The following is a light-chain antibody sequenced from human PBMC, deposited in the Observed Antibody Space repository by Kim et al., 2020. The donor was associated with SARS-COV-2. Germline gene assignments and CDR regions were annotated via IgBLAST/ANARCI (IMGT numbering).Light chain of an antibody. CDR1: QSISTY. J-gene: IGKJ4*02. CDR2: AAS. V-gene: IGKV1-39*01. Sequence: DIQMTQSPSSLSASVGDRVAIACRASQSISTYLNWYQQKPGKAPKLLIYAASSLQSGVPSRFSGSGSGTDFTLTISSLQPEDFATYYCHQSHTAPLLTFGGGTKVDIK. CDR3: HQSHTAPLLT.